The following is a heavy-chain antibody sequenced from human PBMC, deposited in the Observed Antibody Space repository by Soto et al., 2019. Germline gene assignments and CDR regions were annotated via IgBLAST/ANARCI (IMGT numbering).Heavy chain of an antibody. Sequence: SETLSLNCTVSGGSISSYYWSWIRQPVGKGLEWIGRIYTSGSTNYNPSLKSRVTMSVDTSKNQFSLKLSSVTAADTAVYYCARSPPRGKQWLPNFDYWGPGTLVTVSS. D-gene: IGHD6-19*01. V-gene: IGHV4-4*07. CDR1: GGSISSYY. CDR2: IYTSGST. J-gene: IGHJ4*02. CDR3: ARSPPRGKQWLPNFDY.